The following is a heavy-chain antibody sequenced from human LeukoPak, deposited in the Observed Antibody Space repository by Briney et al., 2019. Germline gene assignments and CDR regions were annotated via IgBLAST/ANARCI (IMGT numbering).Heavy chain of an antibody. J-gene: IGHJ6*02. CDR3: ARDSGGKWYSSSYYGMDV. CDR2: IYYSGST. Sequence: SETLSLTCTVSGGSISGYYWSWIRQPPGKGLEWIGYIYYSGSTNYNPSLKSRVTISVDTSKNQFSLKLSSVTAADTAVYYCARDSGGKWYSSSYYGMDVWGQGTTVTVSS. CDR1: GGSISGYY. V-gene: IGHV4-59*01. D-gene: IGHD6-13*01.